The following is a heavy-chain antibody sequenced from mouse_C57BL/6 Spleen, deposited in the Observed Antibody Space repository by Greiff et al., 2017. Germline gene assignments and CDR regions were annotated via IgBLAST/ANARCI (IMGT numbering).Heavy chain of an antibody. V-gene: IGHV7-3*01. CDR1: GFTFTDYY. CDR2: IRNKANGYTT. CDR3: ARYIYYGSSYWYFDV. Sequence: EVQRVESGGGLVQPGGSLSLSCAASGFTFTDYYMSWVRQPPGKALEWLGFIRNKANGYTTEYSASVKGRFTISRANSQSILYLQMNALRAEDSATYYCARYIYYGSSYWYFDVWGTGTTDTVSS. J-gene: IGHJ1*03. D-gene: IGHD1-1*01.